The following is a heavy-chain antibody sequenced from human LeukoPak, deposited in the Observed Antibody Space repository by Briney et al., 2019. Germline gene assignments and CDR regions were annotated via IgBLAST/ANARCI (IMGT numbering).Heavy chain of an antibody. CDR2: IYTSGST. D-gene: IGHD3-3*01. CDR1: GGSISSYY. V-gene: IGHV4-4*09. J-gene: IGHJ6*03. Sequence: SETLSLTCTVSGGSISSYYWSWIRQPPGKGLEWIGYIYTSGSTNYNPSLKSRVTISVDTSKNQFSLKLSSVTAADTAVYYCARHGSDFWSGRPMWYMDVWGKGTTVTVSS. CDR3: ARHGSDFWSGRPMWYMDV.